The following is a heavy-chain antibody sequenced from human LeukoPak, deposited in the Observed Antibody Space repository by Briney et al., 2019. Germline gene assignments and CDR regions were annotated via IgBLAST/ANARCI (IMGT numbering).Heavy chain of an antibody. CDR3: AREFRGYYYDSSGPLTASGHYYYYYYMDV. CDR2: INHSGST. CDR1: GGSFSGYY. Sequence: TPSETLSLTCAVYGGSFSGYYWSWIRQPPGKGLEWIGEINHSGSTNYNPSLKSRVTISVDTSKNQFSLKLSSVTAADTAVYYCAREFRGYYYDSSGPLTASGHYYYYYYMDVWGKGTTVTISS. D-gene: IGHD3-22*01. V-gene: IGHV4-34*01. J-gene: IGHJ6*03.